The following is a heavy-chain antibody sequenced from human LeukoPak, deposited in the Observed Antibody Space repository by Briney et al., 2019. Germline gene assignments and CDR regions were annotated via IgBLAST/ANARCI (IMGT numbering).Heavy chain of an antibody. CDR2: IYYSGST. V-gene: IGHV4-39*07. Sequence: SETLSLTCTVSGGSSSSSSYYWGWIRQPPGKGLGWIGSIYYSGSTYYNPSLKSRVTISVDTSQNQFSLKLSSVTAADTAVYYCARGWIPSSSGLVLYYYGMDVWGQGTTVTVSS. D-gene: IGHD6-19*01. CDR3: ARGWIPSSSGLVLYYYGMDV. J-gene: IGHJ6*02. CDR1: GGSSSSSSYY.